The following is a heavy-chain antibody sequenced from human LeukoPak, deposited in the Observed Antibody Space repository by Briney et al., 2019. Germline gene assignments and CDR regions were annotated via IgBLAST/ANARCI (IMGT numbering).Heavy chain of an antibody. D-gene: IGHD3-3*01. CDR3: ARFWSGYLPDY. J-gene: IGHJ4*02. CDR1: GYTFNTYD. V-gene: IGHV1-18*01. Sequence: ASVKVSCKASGYTFNTYDIGWVRQAPGQGLEWMGWITPHNGDTNYAERLKDRVTMTTDTSVSTAYMELRCLRSDDTAVYYCARFWSGYLPDYWGQGTLITVSS. CDR2: ITPHNGDT.